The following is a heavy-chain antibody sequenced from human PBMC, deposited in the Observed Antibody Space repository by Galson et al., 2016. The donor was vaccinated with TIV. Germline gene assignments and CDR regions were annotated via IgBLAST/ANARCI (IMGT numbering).Heavy chain of an antibody. D-gene: IGHD3/OR15-3a*01. J-gene: IGHJ4*02. Sequence: LSLTCTVSGASIMSSCYYWSWVRQPAGKGLEWIGRIYASGSTNYNPSLQSRVTMSLDTSKNQFSLKLTSVTAADTAVYYCATTHFDFWTGPVGGDYWGQGTLVTVSS. CDR1: GASIMSSCYY. CDR3: ATTHFDFWTGPVGGDY. CDR2: IYASGST. V-gene: IGHV4-61*02.